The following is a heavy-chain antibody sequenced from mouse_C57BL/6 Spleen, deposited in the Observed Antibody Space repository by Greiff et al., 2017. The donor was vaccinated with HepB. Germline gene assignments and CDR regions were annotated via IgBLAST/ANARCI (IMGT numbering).Heavy chain of an antibody. J-gene: IGHJ4*01. V-gene: IGHV5-15*01. D-gene: IGHD4-1*01. CDR2: ISNLAYSI. CDR1: GFTFSDYG. Sequence: EVMLVESGGGLVQPGGSLKLSCAASGFTFSDYGMAWVRQAPRKGPEWVAFISNLAYSIYYADTVTGRFTITIENAKYTLYLEMSSLRSEDTAMYYCARRNLGRYYAMDYWGQGTSVTVSS. CDR3: ARRNLGRYYAMDY.